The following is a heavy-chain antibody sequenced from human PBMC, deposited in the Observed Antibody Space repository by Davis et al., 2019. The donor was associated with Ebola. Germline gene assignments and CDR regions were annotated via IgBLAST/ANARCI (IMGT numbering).Heavy chain of an antibody. V-gene: IGHV1-69*13. J-gene: IGHJ4*02. CDR3: ARADEDYYGSGSYYNGSHY. CDR2: IIPIFGTA. D-gene: IGHD3-10*01. Sequence: SVKVSCKASGYTFTGYYMHWVRQAPGQGLEWMGGIIPIFGTANYAQKFQGRVTITADESTSTAYMELSSLRSEDTAVYYCARADEDYYGSGSYYNGSHYWGQGTLVTVSS. CDR1: GYTFTGYY.